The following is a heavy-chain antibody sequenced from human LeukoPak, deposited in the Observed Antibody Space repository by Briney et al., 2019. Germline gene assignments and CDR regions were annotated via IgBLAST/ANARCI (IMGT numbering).Heavy chain of an antibody. V-gene: IGHV1-2*02. CDR1: GYTFTGYY. D-gene: IGHD1-26*01. J-gene: IGHJ4*02. CDR3: ARSDSEGATNGYY. Sequence: ASVKVSCKASGYTFTGYYMHWVRQAPGQGLEWMRWINPNSSGTNYAQRFQGRVTMTGDTSISTAYMELNRLRSDDTAVYYCARSDSEGATNGYYWGQGTLVTVSS. CDR2: INPNSSGT.